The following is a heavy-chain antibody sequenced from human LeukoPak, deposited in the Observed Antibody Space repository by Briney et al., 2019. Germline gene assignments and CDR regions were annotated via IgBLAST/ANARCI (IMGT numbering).Heavy chain of an antibody. J-gene: IGHJ4*02. CDR1: GYSISNGYY. V-gene: IGHV4-38-2*02. CDR2: INYSGST. CDR3: ARARLSIVRGITNFDY. Sequence: SETPSLTCTVSGYSISNGYYWGWIRQPPGKGLEWIGSINYSGSTFYNPSLKSRVTISVDTSKNQFSLILSSVTAADTAVYFCARARLSIVRGITNFDYWGQGTVVTVSS. D-gene: IGHD3-10*01.